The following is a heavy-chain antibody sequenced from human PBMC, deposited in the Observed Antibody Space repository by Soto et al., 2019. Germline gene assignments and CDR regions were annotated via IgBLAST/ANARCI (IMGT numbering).Heavy chain of an antibody. Sequence: SETLSLTCTVSGGFISSTNWWSWVRQPPGKGLEWIGEISHTGSTNYNPSLKSRVTLSVDKSKNQFSLRLTSVTAADTAVYYCARKEGSGWYNFDYWGQGTLVT. J-gene: IGHJ4*02. CDR2: ISHTGST. D-gene: IGHD6-19*01. CDR1: GGFISSTNW. CDR3: ARKEGSGWYNFDY. V-gene: IGHV4-4*02.